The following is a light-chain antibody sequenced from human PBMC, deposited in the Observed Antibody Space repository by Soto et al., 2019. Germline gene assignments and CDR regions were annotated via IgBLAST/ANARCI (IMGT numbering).Light chain of an antibody. CDR2: GAS. J-gene: IGKJ1*01. V-gene: IGKV3D-15*01. Sequence: EIVLTQSPDTLSLSPGERATLYCRASQSVSSTYLAWFQQKPGQTPRLLISGASSRATGIPDRFSGSGSGTEFILTITSLQSEDSAVYYCQEYIQWPPGMFGPGTKVDIK. CDR1: QSVSST. CDR3: QEYIQWPPGM.